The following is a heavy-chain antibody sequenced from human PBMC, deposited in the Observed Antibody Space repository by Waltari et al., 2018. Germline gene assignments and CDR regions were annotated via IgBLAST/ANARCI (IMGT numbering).Heavy chain of an antibody. CDR1: GFPFSSYA. D-gene: IGHD6-19*01. J-gene: IGHJ4*02. Sequence: EVQLLESGGGLVQPGGSLRLSCAASGFPFSSYALSWVRRAPGKGREWVAAISGSGGSTYYADSVKGRFTISRDNSKNTLYLQMNSLRAEDTAVYYCAKHAGYSSGWFDYWGQGTLVTVSS. CDR2: ISGSGGST. V-gene: IGHV3-23*01. CDR3: AKHAGYSSGWFDY.